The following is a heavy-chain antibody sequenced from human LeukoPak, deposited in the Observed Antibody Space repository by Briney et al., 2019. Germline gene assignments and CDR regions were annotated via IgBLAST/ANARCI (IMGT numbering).Heavy chain of an antibody. CDR2: IYSGGST. CDR1: GFTVSSNY. J-gene: IGHJ5*02. D-gene: IGHD5-18*01. CDR3: ANTVKGYSYGYVWFDP. Sequence: GGSLRLSCAASGFTVSSNYMSWVRQAPGKGLEWVSVIYSGGSTYYADSVKGRFTISRDNSKNTLYLQMNSLRAEDTAVYYCANTVKGYSYGYVWFDPWGQGTLVTVSS. V-gene: IGHV3-53*01.